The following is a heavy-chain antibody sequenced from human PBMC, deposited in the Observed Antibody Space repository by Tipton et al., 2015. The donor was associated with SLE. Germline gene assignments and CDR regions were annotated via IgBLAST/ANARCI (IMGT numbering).Heavy chain of an antibody. V-gene: IGHV4-39*07. D-gene: IGHD3-22*01. Sequence: TLSLTCTVSGGSISSYYWSWIRQPPGKGLEWIGSRYYSGSTDYNPSLKSRATISEDTPKNQFSLRLSSVTAADTAVYYCARYPYDSNGNHYYYYFGMDVWGQGTTVTVSS. CDR2: RYYSGST. J-gene: IGHJ6*02. CDR3: ARYPYDSNGNHYYYYFGMDV. CDR1: GGSISSYY.